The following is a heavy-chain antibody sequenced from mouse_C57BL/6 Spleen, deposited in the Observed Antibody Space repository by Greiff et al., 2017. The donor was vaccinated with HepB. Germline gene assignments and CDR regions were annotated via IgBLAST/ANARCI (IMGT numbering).Heavy chain of an antibody. J-gene: IGHJ4*01. CDR3: TRDRALLGLRKNYYAMDY. V-gene: IGHV5-9-1*02. D-gene: IGHD2-2*01. Sequence: EVKLVESGEGLVKPGGSLKLSCAASGFTFSSYAMSWVRQTPEKRLEWVAYISSGGDYIYYADTVKGRFTISRDKARNTLYLQMSSLKSEDTAMYYCTRDRALLGLRKNYYAMDYWGQGTSVTVSS. CDR2: ISSGGDYI. CDR1: GFTFSSYA.